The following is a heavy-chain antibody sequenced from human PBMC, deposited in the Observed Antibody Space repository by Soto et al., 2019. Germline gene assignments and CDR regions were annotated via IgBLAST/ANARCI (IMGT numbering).Heavy chain of an antibody. Sequence: QVQLQESGPGLVKPSETLSLTCTVSGGSISSYYWSWIRPPPGKGLEWIEYIYYSGSTNYNPSLTSPVTISVDTSKNQFSLKLSSVTAADTAVYYCARRWGRTFDYWGQGTLVTVSS. J-gene: IGHJ4*02. CDR1: GGSISSYY. D-gene: IGHD7-27*01. CDR2: IYYSGST. V-gene: IGHV4-59*08. CDR3: ARRWGRTFDY.